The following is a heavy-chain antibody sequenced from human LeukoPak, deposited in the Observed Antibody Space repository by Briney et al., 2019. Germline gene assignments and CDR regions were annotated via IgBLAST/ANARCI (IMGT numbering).Heavy chain of an antibody. Sequence: SETLSLTCAVSGGSISGTNWWSWVRQPPGKGLEWIGEINHSGSTNYNPSLKSRVTISVDTSKNQFSLKLSSVTAADTAVYYCARQRSDYWGQGTLVTVSS. CDR1: GGSISGTNW. CDR3: ARQRSDY. V-gene: IGHV4-4*02. J-gene: IGHJ4*02. CDR2: INHSGST.